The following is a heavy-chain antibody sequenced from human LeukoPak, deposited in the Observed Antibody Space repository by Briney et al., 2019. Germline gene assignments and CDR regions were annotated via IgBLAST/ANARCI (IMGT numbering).Heavy chain of an antibody. V-gene: IGHV4-4*07. CDR2: IYTSGST. CDR3: ARDSVAGDYYYYGMDV. J-gene: IGHJ6*02. CDR1: GFTFSSCA. Sequence: GSLRLSCIASGFTFSSCAMHWVRQAPGKGLEWIGRIYTSGSTNYNPSLKSRVTMSVDTSKNQVSLKLSSVTAADTAVYYCARDSVAGDYYYYGMDVWGQGTTVTVSS. D-gene: IGHD6-19*01.